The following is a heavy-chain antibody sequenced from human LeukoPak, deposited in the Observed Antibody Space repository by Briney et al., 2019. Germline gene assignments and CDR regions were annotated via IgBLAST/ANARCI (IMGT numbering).Heavy chain of an antibody. D-gene: IGHD1-7*01. Sequence: GGSLRLSCAASGFTFSSYAMNWVRQAPGKGLEWVSGISGSGGSTYYADSVEGRFTISRDNSKSTLYLEMNSLRAEDTAVYYCVRELPPVVQYYFDHWGPGTLVTVSS. J-gene: IGHJ4*02. V-gene: IGHV3-23*01. CDR3: VRELPPVVQYYFDH. CDR1: GFTFSSYA. CDR2: ISGSGGST.